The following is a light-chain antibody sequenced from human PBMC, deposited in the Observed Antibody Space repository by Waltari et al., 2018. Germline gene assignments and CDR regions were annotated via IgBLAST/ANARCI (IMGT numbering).Light chain of an antibody. V-gene: IGLV2-14*01. J-gene: IGLJ1*01. CDR2: EVS. CDR1: SNDVGGYGY. Sequence: QSALTQPASVSGSPGQSITISCTGTSNDVGGYGYVSWYQQYPGKAPKLIISEVSYRPSGISTRFSGSKSGDTASLTISGLQADDEADYYCSSHTSTVPHVFGTGTRVTVV. CDR3: SSHTSTVPHV.